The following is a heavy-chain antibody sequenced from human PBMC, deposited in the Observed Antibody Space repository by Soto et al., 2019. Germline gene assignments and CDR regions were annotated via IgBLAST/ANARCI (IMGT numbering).Heavy chain of an antibody. CDR1: GGSISSGGYY. V-gene: IGHV4-31*03. CDR2: IYYSGST. Sequence: QVQLQESGPGLVKPSQTLSLTCTVSGGSISSGGYYWSWIRQHPGKGLEWIGYIYYSGSTYYNPXLRGRVTTSVXXSXNPXSLKLSSVTAADTAVYYCAREALRYFDWLPPTVPIWGQGTMVTVSS. J-gene: IGHJ3*02. CDR3: AREALRYFDWLPPTVPI. D-gene: IGHD3-9*01.